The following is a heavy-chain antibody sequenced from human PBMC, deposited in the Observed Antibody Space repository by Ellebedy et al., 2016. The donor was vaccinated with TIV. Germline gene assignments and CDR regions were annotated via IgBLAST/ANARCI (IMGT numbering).Heavy chain of an antibody. Sequence: GESLKISXTASGFTFGDYAMSWFRQAPGKGLEWVGFIRSKAYGGTTEYAASVKGRFTISRDDSKSISYLQMNSLKIEDTAVYYCTRSGSQRAPDYWGQGTLVTVSS. CDR1: GFTFGDYA. CDR3: TRSGSQRAPDY. J-gene: IGHJ4*02. D-gene: IGHD3-10*01. V-gene: IGHV3-49*03. CDR2: IRSKAYGGTT.